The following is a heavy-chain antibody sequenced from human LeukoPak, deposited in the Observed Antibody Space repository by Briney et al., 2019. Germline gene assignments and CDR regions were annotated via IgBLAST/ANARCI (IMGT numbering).Heavy chain of an antibody. D-gene: IGHD3-16*01. CDR3: AIGLVPGQH. CDR2: IKQDGSEK. J-gene: IGHJ1*01. V-gene: IGHV3-7*01. CDR1: GFTFSSYW. Sequence: GGSLRLSCAASGFTFSSYWMRWVRQAPGKGLEWVANIKQDGSEKYYVDSVKGRFTISRDNAKNSLYLQLNSLRAEDTAVYYCAIGLVPGQHWGQGTLVTVSS.